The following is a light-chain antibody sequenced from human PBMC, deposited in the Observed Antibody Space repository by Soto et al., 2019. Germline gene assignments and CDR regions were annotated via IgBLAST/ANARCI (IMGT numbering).Light chain of an antibody. J-gene: IGLJ1*01. CDR1: NIGSKS. CDR3: QLWDSTRDHHV. CDR2: ADD. Sequence: SYELTQPPSVSVAPGQTARITCGGNNIGSKSVHWYQQKPGQAPVLVVYADDDRPSRIPERISGSNYGNTATLTISRVEAGDEADYYCQLWDSTRDHHVFGSGTKLTVL. V-gene: IGLV3-21*02.